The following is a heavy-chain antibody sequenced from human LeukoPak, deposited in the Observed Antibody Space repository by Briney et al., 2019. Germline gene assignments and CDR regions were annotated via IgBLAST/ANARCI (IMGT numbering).Heavy chain of an antibody. V-gene: IGHV4-34*01. CDR1: GGSFSGYY. J-gene: IGHJ4*02. CDR2: INHSGST. D-gene: IGHD2-2*01. CDR3: AREGDLDCSSTSCYQY. Sequence: SETLSLTCAVYGGSFSGYYWSWIRQPPRKGLEWIGEINHSGSTNYNPSLKSRVTISVDTSKNQFSLKLSSVTAADTAVYYCAREGDLDCSSTSCYQYWGQGTLVTVSS.